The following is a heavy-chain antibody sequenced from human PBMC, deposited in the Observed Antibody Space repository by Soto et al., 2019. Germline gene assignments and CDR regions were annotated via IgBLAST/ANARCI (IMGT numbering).Heavy chain of an antibody. V-gene: IGHV3-7*01. J-gene: IGHJ6*03. CDR2: IKQDGSEK. Sequence: GGSLRLSCAASGFTFSSYWMSWVRQAPGKGLEWVANIKQDGSEKYYVDSVKGLFTISRDNAKNSLYLQMNSLRAEDTAVYYCAREAESIMVRGVIITYYYYMDVWGKGTTVTVSS. CDR1: GFTFSSYW. D-gene: IGHD3-10*01. CDR3: AREAESIMVRGVIITYYYYMDV.